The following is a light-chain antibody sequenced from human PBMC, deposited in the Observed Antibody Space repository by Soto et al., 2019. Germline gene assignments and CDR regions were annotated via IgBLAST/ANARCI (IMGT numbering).Light chain of an antibody. J-gene: IGKJ1*01. CDR1: QSISSY. CDR2: AAS. CDR3: QQSYSTPWT. V-gene: IGKV1-39*01. Sequence: DIQMTHSPSSLSAXXGXXXXXXXLASQSISSYLNWYQQKPGKAPKLLIYAASSLQSGVPSRFSGSGSGTDFTLTISSLQPEDFATYYCQQSYSTPWTFGQGTKVDI.